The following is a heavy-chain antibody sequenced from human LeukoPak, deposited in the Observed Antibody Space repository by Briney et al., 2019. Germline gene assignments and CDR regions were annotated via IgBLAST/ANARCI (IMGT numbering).Heavy chain of an antibody. D-gene: IGHD6-13*01. Sequence: SETLSLTCTFSGASISSYYWSWIRQPPGTGLEWIGYIFYSGSTLYNPSLQSRVTISVDTSKNQFSLKLTSVTVADTAVYYCASGPYPAAGTDHQFDYWGQGTLVTVSS. V-gene: IGHV4-59*01. CDR2: IFYSGST. J-gene: IGHJ4*02. CDR1: GASISSYY. CDR3: ASGPYPAAGTDHQFDY.